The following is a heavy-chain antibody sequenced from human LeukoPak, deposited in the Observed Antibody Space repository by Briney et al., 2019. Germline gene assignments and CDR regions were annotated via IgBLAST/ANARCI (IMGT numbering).Heavy chain of an antibody. CDR3: ARRVRGVNDAFDI. Sequence: SETLSLTCGVSGYSISGGYYWGWIRQPPGKGLEWIGTIYHSGSTYYNPSLKSRVTISGDESKNQFSLKLTSATAADTAVYYCARRVRGVNDAFDIWDQGTMVTVSS. D-gene: IGHD3-10*01. J-gene: IGHJ3*02. V-gene: IGHV4-38-2*01. CDR2: IYHSGST. CDR1: GYSISGGYY.